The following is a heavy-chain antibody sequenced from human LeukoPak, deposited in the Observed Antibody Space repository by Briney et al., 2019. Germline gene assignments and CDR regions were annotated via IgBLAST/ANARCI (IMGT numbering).Heavy chain of an antibody. J-gene: IGHJ4*02. V-gene: IGHV4-61*02. D-gene: IGHD2-15*01. CDR1: RGSINTGSYY. CDR3: ARDEWGGTYFDY. CDR2: IYTSGST. Sequence: SQTLSLTCTVSRGSINTGSYYWSWIRQPAGKGLEWIGRIYTSGSTNYNPSLKSRVTMSVDTSKNQFSLKLSSVTAADTAVYYCARDEWGGTYFDYWGQGTLVTVSS.